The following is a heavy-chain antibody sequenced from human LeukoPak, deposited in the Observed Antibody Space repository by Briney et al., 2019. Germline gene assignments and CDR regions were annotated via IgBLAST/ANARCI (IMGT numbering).Heavy chain of an antibody. J-gene: IGHJ4*02. CDR2: VTGSGGDT. D-gene: IGHD6-13*01. CDR3: AKGPHTGYSTSYYDH. CDR1: GFAFSTYA. Sequence: TGGSLRLSCAASGFAFSTYAMGWVRQAPGKGLEWVSGVTGSGGDTYYADSVKGRFTISRDNSENTLYLQLHSLRAEDTAAYFCAKGPHTGYSTSYYDHWGQGTLVTVSS. V-gene: IGHV3-23*01.